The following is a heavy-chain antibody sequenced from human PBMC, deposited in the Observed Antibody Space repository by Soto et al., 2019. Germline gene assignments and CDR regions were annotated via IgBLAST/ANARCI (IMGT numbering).Heavy chain of an antibody. CDR3: AHKEYYFATGTHYNVRWFDP. V-gene: IGHV2-5*01. Sequence: SGPTLVNPTQTLTLTCTFSGFSLKSSGVGVAWIRQPPGKALEWLALVYWSDEKRYSPSLKNRLTITKDTSKNEVVLTMTNMDPLDTATYYCAHKEYYFATGTHYNVRWFDPWGQGILVTVSS. CDR1: GFSLKSSGVG. CDR2: VYWSDEK. D-gene: IGHD3-10*01. J-gene: IGHJ5*02.